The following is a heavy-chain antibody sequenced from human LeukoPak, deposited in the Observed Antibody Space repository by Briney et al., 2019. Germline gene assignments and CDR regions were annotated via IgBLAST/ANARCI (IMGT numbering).Heavy chain of an antibody. CDR2: ISGST. CDR1: GFTFSSHA. D-gene: IGHD5-12*01. J-gene: IGHJ4*02. V-gene: IGHV3-23*01. Sequence: GSLRLSCAASGFTFSSHAISWVRQAPGKGLEWVSGISGSTYYADSVKGRFTISRDNSKNTLYLQMNSLRAEDTAVYYCAKLGYSGYDPKDYWGQGTLVTVSS. CDR3: AKLGYSGYDPKDY.